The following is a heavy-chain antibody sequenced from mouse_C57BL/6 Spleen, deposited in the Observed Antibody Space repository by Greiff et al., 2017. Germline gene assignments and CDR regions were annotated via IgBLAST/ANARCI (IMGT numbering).Heavy chain of an antibody. CDR3: ARGGSSGYAMDY. CDR1: GYTFTSYW. J-gene: IGHJ4*01. V-gene: IGHV1-72*01. CDR2: IDPNSGGT. Sequence: QQSCKASGYTFTSYWMHWVKQRPGRGLEWIGRIDPNSGGTKYNEKFKSKATLTVDKPSSTAYMQLSSLTSEDSAVYYGARGGSSGYAMDYWGQGTSVTVSS. D-gene: IGHD1-1*01.